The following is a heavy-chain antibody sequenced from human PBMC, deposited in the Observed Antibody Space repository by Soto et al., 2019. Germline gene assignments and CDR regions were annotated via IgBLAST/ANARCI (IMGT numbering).Heavy chain of an antibody. Sequence: GASVKVSCKASGYTFTSYAMHWVRQAPGQRLEWMGWINAGNGKTKYSQKFQGRVTITRDTSASTAYMELSSLRSEDTAVYYCARVAACSSTSCYTWWFDRWGKGTMVTVSS. J-gene: IGHJ5*02. CDR1: GYTFTSYA. D-gene: IGHD2-2*02. CDR2: INAGNGKT. V-gene: IGHV1-3*01. CDR3: ARVAACSSTSCYTWWFDR.